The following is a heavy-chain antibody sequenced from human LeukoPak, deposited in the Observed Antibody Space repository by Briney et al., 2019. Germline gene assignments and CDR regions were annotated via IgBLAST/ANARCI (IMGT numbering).Heavy chain of an antibody. Sequence: PSETLSLTCTVSGGSISSNSYYWGWIRQPPGKGLEWIGSIYYSGSMYYNPSLKSRVTISVDTSKNQFSLKLSSVTAADTAIYYCARRYYYGSSGYYYFFDYWGQGTLVTVSS. CDR1: GGSISSNSYY. CDR2: IYYSGSM. J-gene: IGHJ4*02. CDR3: ARRYYYGSSGYYYFFDY. V-gene: IGHV4-39*01. D-gene: IGHD3-22*01.